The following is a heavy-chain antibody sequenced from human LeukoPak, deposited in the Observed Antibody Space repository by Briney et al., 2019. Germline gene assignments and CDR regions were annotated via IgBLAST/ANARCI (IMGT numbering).Heavy chain of an antibody. CDR3: ARVRGDGYNYNYYYYMDV. CDR1: GFTFSSYW. D-gene: IGHD5-24*01. Sequence: GGSLRLSCAASGFTFSSYWMSWVRQAPGKGLEWVAYIKQDGSEKYYVGSVEGRFTISRDNAKNSLYLQMNSLRAEDTAVYYCARVRGDGYNYNYYYYMDVWGKGTTVTVSS. J-gene: IGHJ6*03. V-gene: IGHV3-7*01. CDR2: IKQDGSEK.